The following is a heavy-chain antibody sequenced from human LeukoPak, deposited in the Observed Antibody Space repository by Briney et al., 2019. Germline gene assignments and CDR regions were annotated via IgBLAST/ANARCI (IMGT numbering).Heavy chain of an antibody. J-gene: IGHJ4*02. D-gene: IGHD1-26*01. V-gene: IGHV1-18*01. CDR2: ISAYNGNT. CDR3: AREIVGATPFDY. Sequence: ASVKVSCKASGYTFTSYGISWVGQAPGQGLEWMGWISAYNGNTNYAQKLQGRVTMTTDTSTSTAYMELRSLRSDDTAVYYCAREIVGATPFDYWGQGTLVTVSS. CDR1: GYTFTSYG.